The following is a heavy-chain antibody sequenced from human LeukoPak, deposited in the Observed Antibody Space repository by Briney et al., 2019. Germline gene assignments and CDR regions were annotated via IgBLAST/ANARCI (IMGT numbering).Heavy chain of an antibody. Sequence: MSGGSLRLSCAASGFTFSSYSMNWVRQAPGKGLEWVSSISSSRSNIYYADSVKGRFSISRDNAKNSLHLQMNSLRAEDTAVYYCARDQYGDTVTTAETFDPWGQGTLVTVSS. J-gene: IGHJ5*02. D-gene: IGHD4-17*01. CDR1: GFTFSSYS. CDR2: ISSSRSNI. V-gene: IGHV3-21*01. CDR3: ARDQYGDTVTTAETFDP.